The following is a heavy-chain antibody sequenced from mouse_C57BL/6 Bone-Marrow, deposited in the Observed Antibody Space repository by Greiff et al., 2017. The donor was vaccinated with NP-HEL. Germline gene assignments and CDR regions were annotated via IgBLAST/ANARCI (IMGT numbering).Heavy chain of an antibody. D-gene: IGHD4-1*01. J-gene: IGHJ2*01. CDR3: ARSWVVFFDY. Sequence: EVHLVESGGGLVQPGGSLKLSCAASGSTFSYYYMYWVRQTPEKRLEWVAYISNGGGSTYYPDTVKGRFTISRDNAKNTLYLQMSRLKSVDTAMYYCARSWVVFFDYWGRGTTLTVSS. CDR2: ISNGGGST. CDR1: GSTFSYYY. V-gene: IGHV5-12*01.